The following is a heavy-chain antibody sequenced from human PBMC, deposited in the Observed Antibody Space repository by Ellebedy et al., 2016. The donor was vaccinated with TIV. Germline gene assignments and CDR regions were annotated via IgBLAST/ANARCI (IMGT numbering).Heavy chain of an antibody. CDR2: IYSGGST. CDR1: GFTVSSNY. V-gene: IGHV3-53*01. D-gene: IGHD6-19*01. Sequence: GGSLRLSXAASGFTVSSNYMSWVRQAPGKGLEWVSVIYSGGSTYYADSVKGRFTISRDNSKNTLYLQMNSLRAEDTAVYYCARDSGWYGGTDAFDIWGQGTMVTVSS. CDR3: ARDSGWYGGTDAFDI. J-gene: IGHJ3*02.